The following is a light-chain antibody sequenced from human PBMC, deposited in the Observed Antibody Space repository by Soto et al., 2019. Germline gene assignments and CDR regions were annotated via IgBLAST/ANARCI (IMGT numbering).Light chain of an antibody. J-gene: IGLJ1*01. CDR1: SSNIGGNS. CDR2: DDD. CDR3: GSWDSSLSAYV. Sequence: SVLTQPPSVSAAPGQRVTISCSGSSSNIGGNSVSWYQQLPGTAPKLLIYDDDKGPSGIPDRFSGSKSGTSATLGITGFQTGDEADYYCGSWDSSLSAYVFGTGTKVTVL. V-gene: IGLV1-51*01.